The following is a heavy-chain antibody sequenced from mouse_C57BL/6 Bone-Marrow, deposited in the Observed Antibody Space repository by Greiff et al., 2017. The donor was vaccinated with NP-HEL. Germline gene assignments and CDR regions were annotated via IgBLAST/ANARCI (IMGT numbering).Heavy chain of an antibody. CDR2: ISNGGGST. Sequence: EVKLVESGGGLVQPGGSLKLSCAASGFTFSDYYMYWVRQTPEKRLEWVAYISNGGGSTYYPDTVKGRFTISRDNAKNTLYLQMSRLKSEDTAMYYCARHPYDYYAMDYWGQGTSVTVSS. J-gene: IGHJ4*01. CDR1: GFTFSDYY. V-gene: IGHV5-12*01. CDR3: ARHPYDYYAMDY. D-gene: IGHD6-5*01.